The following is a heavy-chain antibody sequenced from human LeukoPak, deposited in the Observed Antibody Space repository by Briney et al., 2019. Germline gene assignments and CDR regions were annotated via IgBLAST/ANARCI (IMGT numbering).Heavy chain of an antibody. Sequence: ASVKVSCKASGYTFTGYYMHWVRQAPGQGLEWMGWINPNSGGTNYAQKFQGRVTMTRDTSISTAYMELSRLRSHDTAVYYCARAPRIVVVPATPFDYWGQGTLVTVSS. J-gene: IGHJ4*02. CDR2: INPNSGGT. V-gene: IGHV1-2*02. D-gene: IGHD2-2*01. CDR1: GYTFTGYY. CDR3: ARAPRIVVVPATPFDY.